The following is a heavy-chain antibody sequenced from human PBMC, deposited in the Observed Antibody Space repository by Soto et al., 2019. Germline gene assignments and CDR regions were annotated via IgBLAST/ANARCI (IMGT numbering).Heavy chain of an antibody. J-gene: IGHJ4*02. V-gene: IGHV3-23*01. Sequence: PGGSLRLSCAASGFTFSSFAMSWVRQAPGKGLDWVSAISGSGGSTYSADSVKGRFTISRDNSKNTLYLQMSSLRAEDTAVYYCARGSSAGKGSTPDFWGQGSLVTVSS. CDR2: ISGSGGST. CDR1: GFTFSSFA. CDR3: ARGSSAGKGSTPDF. D-gene: IGHD6-13*01.